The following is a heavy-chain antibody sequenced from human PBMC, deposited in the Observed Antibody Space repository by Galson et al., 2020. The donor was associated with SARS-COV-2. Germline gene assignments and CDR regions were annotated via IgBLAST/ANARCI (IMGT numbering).Heavy chain of an antibody. J-gene: IGHJ3*02. CDR3: AKDLYSSAHLAAFHI. Sequence: GGSLRLSCAASGFTFDDYTMHWVRQTPGKGLGWVSLISWDGGDTYYADSVKGRFTISRDNSKNALYLQMNSLTTEDTALYYCAKDLYSSAHLAAFHIWGQGTRVTVSS. CDR1: GFTFDDYT. CDR2: ISWDGGDT. D-gene: IGHD3-22*01. V-gene: IGHV3-43*01.